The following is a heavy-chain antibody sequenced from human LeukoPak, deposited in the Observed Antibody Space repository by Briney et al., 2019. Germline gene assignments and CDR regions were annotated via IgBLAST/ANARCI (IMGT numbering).Heavy chain of an antibody. J-gene: IGHJ3*02. CDR3: ARYPPDASDI. CDR2: IYYSGST. CDR1: GGSISSYY. Sequence: PSETLSLTCTVSGGSISSYYWSWIRQPPGKGLEWIGYIYYSGSTNYNPSLKSRVTISVDTSKNQFSLKLSSVTAADTAVYYCARYPPDASDIWGQGTMVTVSS. V-gene: IGHV4-59*01.